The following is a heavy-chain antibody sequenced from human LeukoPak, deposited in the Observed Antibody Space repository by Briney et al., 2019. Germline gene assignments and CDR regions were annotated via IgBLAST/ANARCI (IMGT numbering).Heavy chain of an antibody. D-gene: IGHD1-26*01. CDR2: IYSGGST. Sequence: GGSLRLSCAASGFTVSSSYMSWVRQAPGKGLEWVSIIYSGGSTYYADSVKGRFTISRDNSKNTLFLQMNSLRAEDTAMYYCARSNSATIPGADPWGQGTLVTVSS. CDR1: GFTVSSSY. CDR3: ARSNSATIPGADP. V-gene: IGHV3-53*01. J-gene: IGHJ5*02.